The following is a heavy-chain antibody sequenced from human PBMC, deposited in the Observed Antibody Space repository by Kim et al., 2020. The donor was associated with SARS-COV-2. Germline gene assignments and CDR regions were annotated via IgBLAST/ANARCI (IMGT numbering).Heavy chain of an antibody. V-gene: IGHV5-51*01. D-gene: IGHD3-10*01. CDR3: ARLGGLLWFGFVDY. Sequence: PSFQGQVTISADKSISTAYLQWSSLKASDTAMYYCARLGGLLWFGFVDYWGQGTLVTVSS. J-gene: IGHJ4*02.